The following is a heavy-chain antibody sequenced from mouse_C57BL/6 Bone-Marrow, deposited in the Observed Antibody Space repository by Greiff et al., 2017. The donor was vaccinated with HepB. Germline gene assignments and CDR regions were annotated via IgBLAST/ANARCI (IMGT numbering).Heavy chain of an antibody. V-gene: IGHV5-12*01. J-gene: IGHJ4*01. Sequence: EVKLVESGGGLMQPGGSLKLSCAASGFTFSDYYMYWVRQTPEKRLEWVAYISNGGGSTYYPDTVKGRFTISRDNAKNTLYLQMSRLKSEDTAMYYCASTSLLITTVVDYAMDYWGQGTSVTVSS. D-gene: IGHD1-1*01. CDR3: ASTSLLITTVVDYAMDY. CDR2: ISNGGGST. CDR1: GFTFSDYY.